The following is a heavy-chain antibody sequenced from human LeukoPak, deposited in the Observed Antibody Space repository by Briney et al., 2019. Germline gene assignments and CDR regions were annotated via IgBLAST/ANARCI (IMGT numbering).Heavy chain of an antibody. V-gene: IGHV3-23*01. CDR3: AKARDY. Sequence: GGSLRLSCAASGFTFSNYAMSWVRQAPGKGLEWVSGITGSGGGTYYADSVKVRFPISRDNSEHTLHLLMNSLRAEDTAVYFCAKARDYWGQGTLVTVSS. CDR1: GFTFSNYA. J-gene: IGHJ4*02. CDR2: ITGSGGGT.